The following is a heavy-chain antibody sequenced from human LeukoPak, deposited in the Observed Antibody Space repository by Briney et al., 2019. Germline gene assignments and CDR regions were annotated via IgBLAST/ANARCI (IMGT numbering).Heavy chain of an antibody. CDR3: ASLLVAGVASVDY. CDR2: IDGGGSSI. V-gene: IGHV3-74*01. CDR1: GFTFSYHW. D-gene: IGHD6-19*01. Sequence: GGSLRLSCAASGFTFSYHWMHWVRQVPGKGPVWVSRIDGGGSSISYADSVKGRFSISRDNGKSNLYLRMNSLRVEDTGVYYCASLLVAGVASVDYWGQGTLVTVSS. J-gene: IGHJ4*02.